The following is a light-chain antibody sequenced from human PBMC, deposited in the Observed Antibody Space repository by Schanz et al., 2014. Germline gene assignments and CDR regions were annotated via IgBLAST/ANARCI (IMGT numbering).Light chain of an antibody. V-gene: IGLV1-40*01. J-gene: IGLJ2*01. CDR3: AAWDDSLSGLV. CDR2: GNS. CDR1: SSNIGAGYV. Sequence: QSVLTQPPSVSGAPGQRVTISCTGSSSNIGAGYVLHWYQQLPGTAPKLLIYGNSNRPSGVPDRFSGSKSGTSASLAISGLRSEDEADYDCAAWDDSLSGLVFGGGTKLTVL.